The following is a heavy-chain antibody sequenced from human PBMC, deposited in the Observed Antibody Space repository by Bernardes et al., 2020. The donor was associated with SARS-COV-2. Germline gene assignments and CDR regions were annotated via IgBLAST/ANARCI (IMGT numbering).Heavy chain of an antibody. Sequence: GGSLRLSCAASGFTFSSYWMSWVRQAPDGKGLEWLANIKPDGSVIYYVDSVKGRFTISRDNAKKSLYLQMNSLRAEDTAVYYCARDRAWGEPHGMDVWGQGTTVTVSS. CDR2: IKPDGSVI. CDR1: GFTFSSYW. D-gene: IGHD3-16*01. CDR3: ARDRAWGEPHGMDV. J-gene: IGHJ6*02. V-gene: IGHV3-7*01.